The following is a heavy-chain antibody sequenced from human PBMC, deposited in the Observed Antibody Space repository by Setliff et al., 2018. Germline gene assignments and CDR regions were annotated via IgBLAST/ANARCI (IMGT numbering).Heavy chain of an antibody. CDR1: GGAIGNNIYY. V-gene: IGHV4-39*01. Sequence: PSETLSLTCTVSGGAIGNNIYYWGWIRRPPGKGLEWIGSIYFSGSTYYNPSLKSRVSMSVDSSKNQFSLNLNSVTAADTGVYYCARHVGPADRADYFQHWGQGTQVTVSS. J-gene: IGHJ1*01. CDR2: IYFSGST. CDR3: ARHVGPADRADYFQH.